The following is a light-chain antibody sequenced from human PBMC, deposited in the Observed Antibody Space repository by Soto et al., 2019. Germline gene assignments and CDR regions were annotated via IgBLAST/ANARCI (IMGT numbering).Light chain of an antibody. CDR2: AAS. Sequence: DIQMTQSPSSLSASVRDRVTITCRASQTINSYLNWYQLKPGKAPKLLIYAASSLQSGVPSRFSGSGSGTDFTLTIRSLQPEDFATYYCQQSYSTPLTFGGGTKVEI. V-gene: IGKV1-39*01. J-gene: IGKJ4*01. CDR3: QQSYSTPLT. CDR1: QTINSY.